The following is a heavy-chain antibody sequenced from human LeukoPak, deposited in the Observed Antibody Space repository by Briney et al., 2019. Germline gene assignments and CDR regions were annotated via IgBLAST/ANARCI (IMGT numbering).Heavy chain of an antibody. CDR2: INGDGSDT. Sequence: GGSLRLSCAASGFTFSGYWMHWARQSPGKGLVWVSCINGDGSDTRYADSVKGRFTISRDNAKNTLYLQMNSLRVEDTAVYYCGRDPRNKGFDPWGQGTLVTVSS. V-gene: IGHV3-74*01. CDR3: GRDPRNKGFDP. D-gene: IGHD1/OR15-1a*01. CDR1: GFTFSGYW. J-gene: IGHJ5*02.